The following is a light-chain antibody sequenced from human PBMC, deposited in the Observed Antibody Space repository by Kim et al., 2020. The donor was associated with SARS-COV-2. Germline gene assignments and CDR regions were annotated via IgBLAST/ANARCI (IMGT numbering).Light chain of an antibody. CDR1: QGVSSN. J-gene: IGKJ2*01. V-gene: IGKV3-15*01. Sequence: VSPGERATLSCRAGQGVSSNLAWYQQIPGQAPRRLIYRASTRATGIPARFIGSGSGTEFTLTISSLQSEDFAVYYCQQYNNWPPYTFGQGTKLEI. CDR2: RAS. CDR3: QQYNNWPPYT.